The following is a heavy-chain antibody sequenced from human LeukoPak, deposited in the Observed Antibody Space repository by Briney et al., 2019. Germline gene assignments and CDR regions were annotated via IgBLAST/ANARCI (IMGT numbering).Heavy chain of an antibody. D-gene: IGHD3-22*01. V-gene: IGHV4-34*01. J-gene: IGHJ3*02. CDR3: AREEAYYDSSGYYSGAFDI. CDR1: GGSFSGYY. Sequence: PSETLSLTCAVYGGSFSGYYWSWIRQPPGKGLEWIGEINHSGSTNYNPSLKSRVTISVDTSKNQFSLKLSSVTAADTAVYYCAREEAYYDSSGYYSGAFDIWGQGTMVTVSS. CDR2: INHSGST.